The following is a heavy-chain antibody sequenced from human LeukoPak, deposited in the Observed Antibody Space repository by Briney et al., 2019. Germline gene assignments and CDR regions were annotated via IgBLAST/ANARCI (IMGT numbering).Heavy chain of an antibody. D-gene: IGHD6-19*01. Sequence: PGGSLRLSCAASGFTFSSYSMNWVRQAPGKGLEWVAVISYDEKNKYYADSVKGRFTISRDNSKNTLYLQMNSLRAEDTAVYYCARDRKPRVAAFDHWGQGTLVTVSS. V-gene: IGHV3-30*03. CDR3: ARDRKPRVAAFDH. J-gene: IGHJ4*02. CDR1: GFTFSSYS. CDR2: ISYDEKNK.